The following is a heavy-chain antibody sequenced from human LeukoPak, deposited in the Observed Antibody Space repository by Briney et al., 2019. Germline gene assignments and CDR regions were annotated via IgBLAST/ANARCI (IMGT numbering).Heavy chain of an antibody. J-gene: IGHJ1*01. D-gene: IGHD3-22*01. CDR2: IYSGGST. Sequence: GGSLRLSCAASGFTVSSNYMSWVRQAPGKGLEWVSVIYSGGSTYYADSVKGRFTISRDNSKNTLYLQMNSLRAEDTAVYYCARGPCYDSSGYYFPKYFQHWGQGTLVTVSS. V-gene: IGHV3-53*01. CDR3: ARGPCYDSSGYYFPKYFQH. CDR1: GFTVSSNY.